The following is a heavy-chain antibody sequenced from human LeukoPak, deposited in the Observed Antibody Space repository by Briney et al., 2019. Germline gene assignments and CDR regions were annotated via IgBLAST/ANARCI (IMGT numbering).Heavy chain of an antibody. J-gene: IGHJ6*02. V-gene: IGHV3-7*01. CDR2: INQDGRER. Sequence: PGESLRLSCEASGFTFTTYAMTWVRQAPGRGLEWVAHINQDGRERDYLDSVKGRFTISRDNARDSLYLQMISPRDEDTAVYYCARGHYGLADWGQGTTVTVSS. CDR3: ARGHYGLAD. CDR1: GFTFTTYA.